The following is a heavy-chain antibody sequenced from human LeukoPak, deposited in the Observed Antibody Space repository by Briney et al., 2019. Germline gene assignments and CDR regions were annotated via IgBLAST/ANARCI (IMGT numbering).Heavy chain of an antibody. Sequence: SETLSLTCTVSGGSISSHYWSWIRQPPGKGLEWIGEINHSGSTNYNPSLKSRVTISVDTSKNQFSLKLSSVTAADTAVYYCARGRYYYGSGSYRFDYWGQGTLVTVSS. CDR3: ARGRYYYGSGSYRFDY. V-gene: IGHV4-34*01. CDR2: INHSGST. D-gene: IGHD3-10*01. J-gene: IGHJ4*02. CDR1: GGSISSHY.